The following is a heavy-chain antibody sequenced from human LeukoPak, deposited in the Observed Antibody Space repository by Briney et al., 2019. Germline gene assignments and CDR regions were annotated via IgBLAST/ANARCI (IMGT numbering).Heavy chain of an antibody. Sequence: PGGSLRLSCPASGFXFSTYYIHWLRQAPGKGLKWVSYFSSSGSYMYYADSVKGRFTISRDNAKNSLYLQMNSLKAEDTAVYYCARLRSYAFDIWGQGTVVTVSS. CDR1: GFXFSTYY. CDR3: ARLRSYAFDI. CDR2: FSSSGSYM. J-gene: IGHJ3*02. V-gene: IGHV3-21*01.